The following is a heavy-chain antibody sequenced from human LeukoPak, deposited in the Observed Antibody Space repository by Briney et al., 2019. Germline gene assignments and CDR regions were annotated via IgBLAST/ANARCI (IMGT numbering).Heavy chain of an antibody. D-gene: IGHD2-2*01. CDR3: AHGSMYQLDY. J-gene: IGHJ4*02. V-gene: IGHV3-11*01. CDR2: ISGSGGTI. Sequence: GGSLRLSCAASGFTFSDYYMSWIRQAPGKGLELVSKISGSGGTIYYADSVKGRFTISRDNAKNTLYLQMNSLRAEDTAVYYCAHGSMYQLDYWGQGTLVTVSS. CDR1: GFTFSDYY.